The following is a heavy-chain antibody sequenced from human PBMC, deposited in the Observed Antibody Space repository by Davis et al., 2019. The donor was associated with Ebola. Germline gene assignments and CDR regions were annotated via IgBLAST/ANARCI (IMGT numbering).Heavy chain of an antibody. D-gene: IGHD6-19*01. V-gene: IGHV4-34*01. CDR2: VSRSGDT. CDR3: ASLLNQAVAGDYYYYYGMDV. Sequence: MPSETLSLTCAVYGGFFSGYFWSWIRQPPGKGLEWIGEVSRSGDTNYNPSVEGRVTISVDTSKNQFSLKLSSVTAADTAVYYCASLLNQAVAGDYYYYYGMDVWGQGTTVTVSS. CDR1: GGFFSGYF. J-gene: IGHJ6*02.